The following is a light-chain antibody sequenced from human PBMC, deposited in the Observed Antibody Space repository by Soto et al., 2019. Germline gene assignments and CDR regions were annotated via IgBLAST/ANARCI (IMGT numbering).Light chain of an antibody. CDR3: QTWGSGIVV. CDR2: LNSDGSH. CDR1: SGHSNYA. V-gene: IGLV4-69*01. J-gene: IGLJ2*01. Sequence: QSVLTQSPSASASLGASVKLTCTLSSGHSNYAIAWHQQQSEKGPRYLMKLNSDGSHSKGDGIPDRFSGSSSGAERYLTIPSLQSEDEADYSCQTWGSGIVVFGGGTKLTVL.